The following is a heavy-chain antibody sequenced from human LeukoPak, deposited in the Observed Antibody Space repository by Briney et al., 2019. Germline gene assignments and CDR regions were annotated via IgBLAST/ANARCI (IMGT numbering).Heavy chain of an antibody. CDR2: IWNVGSNK. J-gene: IGHJ3*02. V-gene: IGHV3-33*06. CDR1: GFTFSTYG. Sequence: GRSLRLSCEASGFTFSTYGMHWVRQAPGKGLEWVAVIWNVGSNKYYADSVKGRFTISRDNSKNTLYLQMNSLRVEDTAVYYCAKDYSRDGYYADTFHIWGQGTMVTVSS. D-gene: IGHD3-3*01. CDR3: AKDYSRDGYYADTFHI.